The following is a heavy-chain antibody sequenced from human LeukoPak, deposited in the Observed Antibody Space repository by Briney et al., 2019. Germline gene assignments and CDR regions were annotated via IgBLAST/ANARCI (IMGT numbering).Heavy chain of an antibody. J-gene: IGHJ4*02. D-gene: IGHD3-22*01. CDR1: GFTFSGSA. V-gene: IGHV3-73*01. CDR2: IRSKANSYAT. CDR3: TRPSYDSSVSGVVY. Sequence: GGSLKLSCATSGFTFSGSAIHWVRQASGKGLEWVGRIRSKANSYATTDVASVRGRFSISRDDSKNTAYLQMSSLKTEDTAVYYCTRPSYDSSVSGVVYWGQGTLVTVSS.